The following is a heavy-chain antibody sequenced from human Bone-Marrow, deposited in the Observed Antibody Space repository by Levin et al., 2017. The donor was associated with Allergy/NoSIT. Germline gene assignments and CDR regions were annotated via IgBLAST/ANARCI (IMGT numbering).Heavy chain of an antibody. CDR1: GFTFSSYS. CDR3: ASYDSSGYYWVY. CDR2: ISSSSSYI. Sequence: SCAASGFTFSSYSMNWVRQAPGKGLEWVSSISSSSSYIYYADSVKGRFTISRDNAKNSLYLQMNSLRAEDTAVYYCASYDSSGYYWVYWGQGTLVTVSS. D-gene: IGHD3-22*01. V-gene: IGHV3-21*01. J-gene: IGHJ4*02.